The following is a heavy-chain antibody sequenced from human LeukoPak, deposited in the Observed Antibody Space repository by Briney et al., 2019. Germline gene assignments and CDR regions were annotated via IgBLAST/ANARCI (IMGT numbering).Heavy chain of an antibody. V-gene: IGHV1-8*01. D-gene: IGHD6-13*01. CDR1: GYTCTSYD. J-gene: IGHJ6*03. Sequence: ASVKVSCKASGYTCTSYDINWVRQATGQGLEWMGWMNPNSGNTGYAQKFQGRVTMTRNTSISTAYMELSSLRSEDTAVYYCARGESSSWYRYYYYYYMDVWGKGTTVTVSS. CDR2: MNPNSGNT. CDR3: ARGESSSWYRYYYYYYMDV.